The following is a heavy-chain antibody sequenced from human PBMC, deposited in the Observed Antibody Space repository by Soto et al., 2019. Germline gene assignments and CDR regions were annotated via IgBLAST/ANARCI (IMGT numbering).Heavy chain of an antibody. D-gene: IGHD3-10*01. CDR1: GYTFTNYG. J-gene: IGHJ5*02. CDR2: ISAYNGNT. CDR3: ARGVGSGSYYNQYNWFDP. Sequence: ASVKVSCKASGYTFTNYGISWVRQAPGQGLEWMGWISAYNGNTKYAQKFQGRVTMTTDTSTSTAYMELRSLRSDDTAVYYCARGVGSGSYYNQYNWFDPWGQGTLVNVSS. V-gene: IGHV1-18*01.